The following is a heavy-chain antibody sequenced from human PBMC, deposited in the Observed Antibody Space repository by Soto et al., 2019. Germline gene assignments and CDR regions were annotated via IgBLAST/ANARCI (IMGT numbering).Heavy chain of an antibody. CDR1: GFSFSKHS. V-gene: IGHV3-33*01. CDR2: IWYDGSNE. J-gene: IGHJ4*02. Sequence: GGSLRRSWAASGFSFSKHSMHWVRQAPGKGLEWVAIIWYDGSNEYYADSVRGRFTISRDNSKNTLYLQMSSLRVDDTAVYYCARYYTRTGYWPVYWGPGALNTVST. D-gene: IGHD6-25*01. CDR3: ARYYTRTGYWPVY.